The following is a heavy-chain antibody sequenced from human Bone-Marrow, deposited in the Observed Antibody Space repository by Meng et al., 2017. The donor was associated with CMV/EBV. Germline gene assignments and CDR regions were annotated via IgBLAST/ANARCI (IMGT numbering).Heavy chain of an antibody. J-gene: IGHJ6*02. D-gene: IGHD2-2*01. CDR1: GFTFSSYS. CDR3: VKWGKCSSASCYSLGFLYYYGMDF. V-gene: IGHV3-30-3*02. Sequence: GESLKIYCAASGFTFSSYSMHWVRQAPGKGLEWVAVISYDGSNNYYANSVKGRFTISIDKSKNTLDLQMNSLRADDTAVYYCVKWGKCSSASCYSLGFLYYYGMDFWGQGTTVTVSS. CDR2: ISYDGSNN.